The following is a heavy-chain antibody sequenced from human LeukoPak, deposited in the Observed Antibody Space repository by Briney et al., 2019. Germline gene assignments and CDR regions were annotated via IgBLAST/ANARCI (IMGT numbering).Heavy chain of an antibody. D-gene: IGHD3-22*01. V-gene: IGHV3-23*01. CDR2: ISGSGGST. J-gene: IGHJ4*02. CDR3: AKASGSGYFYYFDY. Sequence: GSLRLSCAASGFPVDSNYMNWVRQAPGKGLEWVSAISGSGGSTYYADSVKGRFTISRDNSKNTLYLQMNSLRAEDTAVYYCAKASGSGYFYYFDYWGQGTLVTVSS. CDR1: GFPVDSNY.